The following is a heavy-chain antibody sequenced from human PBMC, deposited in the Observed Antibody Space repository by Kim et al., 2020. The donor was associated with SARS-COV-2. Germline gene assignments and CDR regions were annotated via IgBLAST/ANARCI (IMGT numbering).Heavy chain of an antibody. CDR2: IYYTGSN. CDR1: GDSISTYY. CDR3: AVDNYFGCGLYSYYCMDV. V-gene: IGHV4-59*01. D-gene: IGHD3-10*01. Sequence: SETLSLTCTVAGDSISTYYWSWIRQPPGRGLEWLGYIYYTGSNNYNPSLKSRVTMSVDTTKNQFSLKQRSVTAADTTVFSCAVDNYFGCGLYSYYCMDV. J-gene: IGHJ6*03.